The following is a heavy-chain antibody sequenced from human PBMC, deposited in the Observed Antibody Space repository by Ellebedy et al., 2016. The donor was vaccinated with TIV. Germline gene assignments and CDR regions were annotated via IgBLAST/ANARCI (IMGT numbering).Heavy chain of an antibody. Sequence: MPSETLSLTCTVSGCSISGSSYYWGWIRQHPGKGLEWIGYIYYTRSTYYNPSLKSRLIISVSTSKNQFSLKLTSVTAADTAVYYCARGRWLQPYFDYWGQGTPVTVSS. CDR3: ARGRWLQPYFDY. V-gene: IGHV4-31*03. D-gene: IGHD5-24*01. CDR2: IYYTRST. CDR1: GCSISGSSYY. J-gene: IGHJ4*02.